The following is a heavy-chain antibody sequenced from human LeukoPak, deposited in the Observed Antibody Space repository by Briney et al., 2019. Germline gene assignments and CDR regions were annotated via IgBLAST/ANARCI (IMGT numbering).Heavy chain of an antibody. J-gene: IGHJ4*02. CDR3: ASTSYYGDYENY. CDR2: ISSSGSTI. Sequence: GGSLRLSCAASGFTFSDYYMSWIRQAPGKGLEWVSYISSSGSTIYYADSVKGRFTISRDNAKNSLYLQMNSLRAEDTAVYYCASTSYYGDYENYWGQGTLVTVSS. CDR1: GFTFSDYY. V-gene: IGHV3-11*04. D-gene: IGHD4-17*01.